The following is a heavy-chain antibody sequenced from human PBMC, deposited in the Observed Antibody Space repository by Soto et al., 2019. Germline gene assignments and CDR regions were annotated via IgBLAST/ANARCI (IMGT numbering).Heavy chain of an antibody. CDR2: INHSGST. Sequence: SETLSLTCAVYGGSFSGYYWSWIRQPPGTGLEWIGEINHSGSTNYNPSLKSRVTISVDTSKNQFSLKLSSVTAADTAVYYCARHDYVSGSYRYQGPFDYWGQGTLVTVSS. D-gene: IGHD3-16*02. CDR1: GGSFSGYY. V-gene: IGHV4-34*01. CDR3: ARHDYVSGSYRYQGPFDY. J-gene: IGHJ4*02.